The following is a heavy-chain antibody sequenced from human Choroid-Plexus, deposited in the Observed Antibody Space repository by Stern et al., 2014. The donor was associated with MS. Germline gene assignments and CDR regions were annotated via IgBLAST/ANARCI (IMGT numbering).Heavy chain of an antibody. CDR3: AKDRQYLTYFFDH. V-gene: IGHV3-30*18. Sequence: DQLVESGGGVVQPGRPLRLSCVAYGFTFGSCAMHWVRQAPGKGLEWVGGVSHDGSYKYYADSVKGRFTISRDNSQNTLYMQMSSLRPEDTAVYYCAKDRQYLTYFFDHWGQGSLVTVSS. CDR1: GFTFGSCA. D-gene: IGHD2/OR15-2a*01. CDR2: VSHDGSYK. J-gene: IGHJ5*02.